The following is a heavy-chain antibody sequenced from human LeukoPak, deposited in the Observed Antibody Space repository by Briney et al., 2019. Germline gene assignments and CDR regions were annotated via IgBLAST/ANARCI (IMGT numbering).Heavy chain of an antibody. CDR1: GYTLTELS. CDR3: ATGTFGVVIRDY. Sequence: ASVKVSCKVSGYTLTELSMHWVRQAPGKGLEWMGGFDPEDGETIYAQKFQGRVTMTEDTSTDTAYMELSSLRSEDTAAYYCATGTFGVVIRDYWGQGTLVTVSS. D-gene: IGHD3-3*01. CDR2: FDPEDGET. V-gene: IGHV1-24*01. J-gene: IGHJ4*02.